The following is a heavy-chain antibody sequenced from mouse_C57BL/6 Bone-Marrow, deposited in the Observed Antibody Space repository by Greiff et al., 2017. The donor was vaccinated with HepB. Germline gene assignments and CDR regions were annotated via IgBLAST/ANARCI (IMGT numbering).Heavy chain of an antibody. CDR2: INSDGGST. V-gene: IGHV5-2*01. CDR3: ASGAYIYCGNYDYAMDY. J-gene: IGHJ4*01. Sequence: EVKLMESGGGLVQPGESLKLSCESNEYAFPSHDMSWVRKTPEKRLELVAAINSDGGSTYYPDTMERRVIITRDNTKKTLYLQMSSLRSEYTALYYCASGAYIYCGNYDYAMDYWGQGTSVTVSS. CDR1: EYAFPSHD. D-gene: IGHD2-1*01.